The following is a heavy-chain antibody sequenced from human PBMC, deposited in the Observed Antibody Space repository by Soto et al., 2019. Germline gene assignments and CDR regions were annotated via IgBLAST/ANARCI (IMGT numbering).Heavy chain of an antibody. CDR2: FKWNSGDV. J-gene: IGHJ6*02. CDR3: AKDRSSGSPYYGMDF. CDR1: GFTFGDYA. D-gene: IGHD3-10*01. V-gene: IGHV3-9*01. Sequence: GGSLRLSCAASGFTFGDYAMHWVRQVPGKGLEWVSGFKWNSGDVGYADSVKGRFTISRDNAKNSLYLQMNSLRPEDTAVYYCAKDRSSGSPYYGMDFWGQGTMVTISS.